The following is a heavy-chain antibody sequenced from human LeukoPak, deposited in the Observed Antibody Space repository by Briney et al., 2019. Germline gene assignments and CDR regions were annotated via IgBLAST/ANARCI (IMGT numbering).Heavy chain of an antibody. Sequence: ASVKVSCKVSGYTLTELSMHWVRQAPGKGLEWMGGFDPEDGETIYAQKFQGRVTMTEDTFTDTAYMELSSLRSEDTAVYYCATAGGLVPAAHTYFDYWGQGTLVTVSS. CDR3: ATAGGLVPAAHTYFDY. J-gene: IGHJ4*02. V-gene: IGHV1-24*01. CDR1: GYTLTELS. D-gene: IGHD2-2*01. CDR2: FDPEDGET.